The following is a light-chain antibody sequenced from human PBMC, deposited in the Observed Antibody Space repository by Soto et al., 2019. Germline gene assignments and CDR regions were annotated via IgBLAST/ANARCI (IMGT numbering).Light chain of an antibody. CDR1: QSISRN. V-gene: IGKV3-15*01. CDR3: QQYNDWAYT. Sequence: EIVMTQSPATLSVSPGERATLSCRASQSISRNLAWYQQKPGQSPGLLIFDAYTRATGVPARISGSGSGTDFTLTISSLQSEDFAVYYCQQYNDWAYTFGQGTKLEIK. J-gene: IGKJ2*01. CDR2: DAY.